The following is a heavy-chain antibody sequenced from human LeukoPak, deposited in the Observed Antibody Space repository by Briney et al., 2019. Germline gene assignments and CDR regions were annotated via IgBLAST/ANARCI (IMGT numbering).Heavy chain of an antibody. V-gene: IGHV4-38-2*02. CDR2: IYHSGST. CDR3: AREDFRVDPDY. D-gene: IGHD3-3*01. J-gene: IGHJ4*02. CDR1: GYSISSGYY. Sequence: SETLSLTCAVSGYSISSGYYWGWIRQPPGKGLEWIGSIYHSGSTYYNPSLKSRVTISVDTSKNQFSLKLSSVTAADTAVYYCAREDFRVDPDYWGQGTLVTVSS.